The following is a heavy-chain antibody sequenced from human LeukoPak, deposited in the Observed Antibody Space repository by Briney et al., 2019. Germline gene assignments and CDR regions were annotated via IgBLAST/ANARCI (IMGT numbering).Heavy chain of an antibody. CDR1: GGSFSGYY. D-gene: IGHD3-16*01. V-gene: IGHV4-34*01. Sequence: PSETLSLTCAVYGGSFSGYYWSWIRQPPGKGLEWIGEINHSGSTNYNPSLKSRVTISVDTSKNQFSLKLSSVTAADTAVYYCASMANRLGDDYWGQGTLVTVSS. CDR3: ASMANRLGDDY. J-gene: IGHJ4*02. CDR2: INHSGST.